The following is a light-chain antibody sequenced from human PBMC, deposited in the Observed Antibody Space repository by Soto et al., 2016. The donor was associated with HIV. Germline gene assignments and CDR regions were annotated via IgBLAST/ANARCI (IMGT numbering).Light chain of an antibody. J-gene: IGLJ2*01. CDR1: NIGSKS. CDR3: HALDISSDHVV. CDR2: DNS. V-gene: IGLV3-21*04. Sequence: SYELTQPPSVSVAPGKTARVTCGGNNIGSKSVHWYQQKPGQAPVLVISDNSDRPSGIPERFSGSNSVNTATLTISRVEAGDEADYYCHALDISSDHVVFGGGTKLTVL.